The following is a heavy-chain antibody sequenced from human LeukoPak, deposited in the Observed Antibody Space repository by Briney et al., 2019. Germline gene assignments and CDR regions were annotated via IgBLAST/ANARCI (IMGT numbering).Heavy chain of an antibody. CDR1: GGSISSSNW. CDR2: IYHSGST. D-gene: IGHD3-22*01. V-gene: IGHV4-4*02. J-gene: IGHJ6*03. Sequence: PSGTLSLTCAVSGGSISSSNWWSWVRQPPGKGLEWIGEIYHSGSTNYNPSLKSRVTISVDTSKNQFSLKLSSVTAADTAVYYCARYYYDSSGRHYYYYYMDVWGKGTTVTISS. CDR3: ARYYYDSSGRHYYYYYMDV.